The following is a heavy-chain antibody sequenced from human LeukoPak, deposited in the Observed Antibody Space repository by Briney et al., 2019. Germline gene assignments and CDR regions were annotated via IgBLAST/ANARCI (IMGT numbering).Heavy chain of an antibody. D-gene: IGHD2-8*02. V-gene: IGHV3-30*04. CDR1: GFTFSIYA. Sequence: PGGSLRLSCVVSGFTFSIYAMHWVRQAPGKGLEWVAVISYDGSNKYSADSVKGRFTISRDNSKNTLYLQMNSLRAEDTAVYYCARDPHSTGGGPIDYWGQGTLVTVSS. CDR3: ARDPHSTGGGPIDY. CDR2: ISYDGSNK. J-gene: IGHJ4*02.